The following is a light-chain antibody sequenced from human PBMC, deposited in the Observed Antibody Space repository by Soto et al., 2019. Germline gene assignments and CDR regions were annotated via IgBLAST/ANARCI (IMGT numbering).Light chain of an antibody. CDR3: GSYDGSNNMGV. Sequence: QSALTQPPSASGSPGQSVTISCTGTISDVGGYNYVSWYQQHPGKAPKLIIYEVNKRPSGVPNRCSGSKSANTASLTVSGLQAEDEADYYCGSYDGSNNMGVFGGGTKLTVL. J-gene: IGLJ3*02. V-gene: IGLV2-8*01. CDR1: ISDVGGYNY. CDR2: EVN.